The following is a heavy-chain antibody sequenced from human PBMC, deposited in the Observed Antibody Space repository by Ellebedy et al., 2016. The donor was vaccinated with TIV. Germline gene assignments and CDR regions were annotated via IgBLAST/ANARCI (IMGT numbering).Heavy chain of an antibody. V-gene: IGHV3-48*04. CDR2: ISSGGGTI. Sequence: GGSLRLSCAASGFTFSSHWMHWVRQAPGKGLDLVAYISSGGGTIYYGDSVKGRFTVSRDNAGSSLFLQMNTLRPEDTAVYYCARAATIAALLDYWGQGQLVTVSS. J-gene: IGHJ4*02. CDR3: ARAATIAALLDY. CDR1: GFTFSSHW. D-gene: IGHD2-15*01.